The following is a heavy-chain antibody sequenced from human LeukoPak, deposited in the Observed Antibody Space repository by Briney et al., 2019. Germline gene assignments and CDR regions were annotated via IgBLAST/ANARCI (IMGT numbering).Heavy chain of an antibody. CDR2: LSPNSGVT. Sequence: ASVKVSCKASGYTFTVNYIHWVRQAPGQGLEWMGWLSPNSGVTHFAQKFPGRVTMTRDTSIGTAYMELNSLEFDDTAVYYCARGAGSSWFDYWGQGTLVTVSS. CDR1: GYTFTVNY. V-gene: IGHV1-2*02. J-gene: IGHJ4*02. CDR3: ARGAGSSWFDY. D-gene: IGHD6-13*01.